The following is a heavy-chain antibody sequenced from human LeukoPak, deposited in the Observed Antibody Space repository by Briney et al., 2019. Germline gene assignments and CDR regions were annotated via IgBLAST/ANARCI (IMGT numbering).Heavy chain of an antibody. Sequence: SVKVSCKASGGTFSSYAISWERQAPGQGLEWMGRIIPILGIANYAQKFQGRVTITADKSTSTAYMELSSLRSEDTAVYYCARVYGSDYYFDYWGQGTLVTVSS. CDR1: GGTFSSYA. J-gene: IGHJ4*02. V-gene: IGHV1-69*04. CDR2: IIPILGIA. D-gene: IGHD3-10*01. CDR3: ARVYGSDYYFDY.